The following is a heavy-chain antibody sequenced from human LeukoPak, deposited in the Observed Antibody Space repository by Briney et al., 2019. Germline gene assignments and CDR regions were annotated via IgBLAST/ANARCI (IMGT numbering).Heavy chain of an antibody. CDR2: INSDGSST. Sequence: PGGSLRLSCAASGFTFSSYWMHWVRQAPGKGLVWVSRINSDGSSTSYADSVKGRFTISRDNAKNSLYLQMNSLRAEDTAVYYCARDNFLQAHTGYFDYWGQGTLVTVSS. CDR1: GFTFSSYW. CDR3: ARDNFLQAHTGYFDY. J-gene: IGHJ4*02. V-gene: IGHV3-74*01. D-gene: IGHD2/OR15-2a*01.